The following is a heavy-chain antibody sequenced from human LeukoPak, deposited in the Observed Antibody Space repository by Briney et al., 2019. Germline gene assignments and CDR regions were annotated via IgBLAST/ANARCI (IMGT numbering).Heavy chain of an antibody. D-gene: IGHD4-23*01. Sequence: PSETLSLTCTVSGVSISSGGYYWSWIRQHPGKGLEWIGYIYYSGSTYYNPSLKSRVTISVDTSKNQFSLKLSSVTAADTAVYYCASSDYGGNSAFFDYWGQGTLVAVSS. J-gene: IGHJ4*02. V-gene: IGHV4-31*03. CDR3: ASSDYGGNSAFFDY. CDR1: GVSISSGGYY. CDR2: IYYSGST.